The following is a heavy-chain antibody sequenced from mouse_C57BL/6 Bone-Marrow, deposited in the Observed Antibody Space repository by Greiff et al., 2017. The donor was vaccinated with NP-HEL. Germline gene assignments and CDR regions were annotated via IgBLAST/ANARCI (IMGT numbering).Heavy chain of an antibody. CDR2: INPSNGGT. Sequence: QVQLPPPGTSLLKPGASVTLSCQASGYTFTSSWMPWVKQRPGPGLEWIGNINPSNGGTNYNEQFKSKATLTVDKSSSTAYMQLSSLTSEDSAVYYCARSGIYYGNYGYFDYWGQGTTLTVSS. J-gene: IGHJ2*01. D-gene: IGHD2-1*01. CDR1: GYTFTSSW. V-gene: IGHV1-53*01. CDR3: ARSGIYYGNYGYFDY.